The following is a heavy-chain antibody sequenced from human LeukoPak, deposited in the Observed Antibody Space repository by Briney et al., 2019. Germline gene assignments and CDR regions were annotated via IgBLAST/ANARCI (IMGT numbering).Heavy chain of an antibody. CDR1: GYTFTSYD. Sequence: ASVNVSCKASGYTFTSYDFNWVRQATGQRPEWMGWMSPNSGDTGYAQKFQDRVTMARNTSISTAYMELSSLRSDDTAVYYCARGPPNWGYDYWGPGTLVTVSS. V-gene: IGHV1-8*01. J-gene: IGHJ4*02. D-gene: IGHD7-27*01. CDR3: ARGPPNWGYDY. CDR2: MSPNSGDT.